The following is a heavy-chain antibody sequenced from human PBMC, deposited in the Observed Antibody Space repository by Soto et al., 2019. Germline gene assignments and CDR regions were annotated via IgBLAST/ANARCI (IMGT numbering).Heavy chain of an antibody. CDR3: ARGIARGWYFDL. Sequence: GSTYYNPSLKSRVTISVDTSKNQFSLKLCSVTAADTAVYYCARGIARGWYFDLWGRGTLVTVSS. CDR2: GST. J-gene: IGHJ2*01. V-gene: IGHV4-31*02. D-gene: IGHD2-21*01.